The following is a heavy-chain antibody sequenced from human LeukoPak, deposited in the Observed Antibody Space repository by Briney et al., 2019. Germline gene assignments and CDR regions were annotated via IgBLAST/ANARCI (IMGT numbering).Heavy chain of an antibody. Sequence: ASVKVSCKASGYTFTGYYMHWVRQAPGQGLEWMGWINPNSGGTNYAQKFQGRVTMTRDTSISTAYMELSRLRSDDTAVYYCARNELLHGLPLDYWGQGTLVTVSS. D-gene: IGHD2-15*01. CDR1: GYTFTGYY. CDR2: INPNSGGT. J-gene: IGHJ4*02. CDR3: ARNELLHGLPLDY. V-gene: IGHV1-2*02.